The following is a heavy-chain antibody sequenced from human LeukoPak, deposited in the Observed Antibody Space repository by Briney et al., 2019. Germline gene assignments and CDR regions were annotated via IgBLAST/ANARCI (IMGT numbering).Heavy chain of an antibody. Sequence: PGGSLRLSCAASGFTFSSYGMHWVRQAPGKGLEWVAVIWYDGSNKYYADSVKGRFTISRDNSKNTLYLQMNSLGAEDTAVYYCAKEQYSSSWPDYWGQGTLVTVSS. V-gene: IGHV3-33*06. J-gene: IGHJ4*02. CDR2: IWYDGSNK. CDR1: GFTFSSYG. CDR3: AKEQYSSSWPDY. D-gene: IGHD6-13*01.